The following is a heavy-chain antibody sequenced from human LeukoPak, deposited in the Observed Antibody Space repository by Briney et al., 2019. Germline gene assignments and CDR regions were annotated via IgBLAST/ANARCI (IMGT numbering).Heavy chain of an antibody. J-gene: IGHJ4*02. CDR1: GFTFSSYW. CDR2: IKQDGSEK. D-gene: IGHD1-26*01. CDR3: GKDVHTRVIGSFARFDE. Sequence: GGSVRLSCAASGFTFSSYWMSWVRQAPGKGLEWVANIKQDGSEKYYVDSVKGRFTISRDISKNSLYLQMNSLRTEDTALYYCGKDVHTRVIGSFARFDEWSQETLVNVPS. V-gene: IGHV3-7*03.